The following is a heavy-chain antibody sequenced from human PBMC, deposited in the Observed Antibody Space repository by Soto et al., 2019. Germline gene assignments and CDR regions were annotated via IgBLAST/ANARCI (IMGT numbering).Heavy chain of an antibody. V-gene: IGHV3-15*01. CDR3: ATDDSPCSSGWYGSFDI. J-gene: IGHJ3*02. D-gene: IGHD6-19*01. Sequence: GGSMRLSSAASGFTFGNAWMGWVRPAHGKGLEWVGRIKSKIDGGTTEYAAPVKGRVTISRDDSKNTLYLQMNSLKAEDTALYYCATDDSPCSSGWYGSFDIWGQGTMVTVSS. CDR2: IKSKIDGGTT. CDR1: GFTFGNAW.